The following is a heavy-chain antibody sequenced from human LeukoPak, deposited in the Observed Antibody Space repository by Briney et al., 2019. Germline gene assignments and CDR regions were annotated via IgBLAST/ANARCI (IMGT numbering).Heavy chain of an antibody. CDR3: ARRSTLFYFDY. J-gene: IGHJ4*02. V-gene: IGHV4-30-4*08. Sequence: SETLSLTCTVSGGSISSGAYYWSWIRQHPGKGLEWIGYIYYSGSTYYNPSLKSRVTMSVDTSKSQFSLHLNSVTAADTAVFYCARRSTLFYFDYWGQGALVTVSS. CDR1: GGSISSGAYY. CDR2: IYYSGST.